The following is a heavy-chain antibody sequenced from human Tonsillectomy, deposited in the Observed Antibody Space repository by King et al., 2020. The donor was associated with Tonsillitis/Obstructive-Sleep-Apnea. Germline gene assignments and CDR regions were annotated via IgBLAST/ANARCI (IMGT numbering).Heavy chain of an antibody. CDR2: IKSKTDGGTT. V-gene: IGHV3-15*07. Sequence: VQLVESGGGLVKPGGSLRLSCAASGFTFSNAWMNWVRQAPGKGLEWVGRIKSKTDGGTTDYAAPVKGRFTISRDDSKNTLYLQINSLKTGDTAVYYCTDGPPGLPWFGELLGGLYNWFDPWGQGTLVTVSS. CDR1: GFTFSNAW. D-gene: IGHD3-10*01. J-gene: IGHJ5*02. CDR3: TDGPPGLPWFGELLGGLYNWFDP.